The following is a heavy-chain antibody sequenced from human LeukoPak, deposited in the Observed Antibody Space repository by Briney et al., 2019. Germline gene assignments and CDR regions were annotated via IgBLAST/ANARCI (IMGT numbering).Heavy chain of an antibody. J-gene: IGHJ4*02. V-gene: IGHV4-39*07. D-gene: IGHD1-1*01. Sequence: KSSETLSLTCSVSGGSISGTSYCWGGIRQPPGKGPEWIGSHYHTGRIYHNPSLNSRVTISVDTSKNQFSLKLSSVTDADTAVYYCARDGSDNWGLFDNWGRGTLVTVSS. CDR1: GGSISGTSYC. CDR2: HYHTGRI. CDR3: ARDGSDNWGLFDN.